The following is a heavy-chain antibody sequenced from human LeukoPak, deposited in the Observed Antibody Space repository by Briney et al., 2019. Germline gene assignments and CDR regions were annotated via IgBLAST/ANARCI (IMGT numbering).Heavy chain of an antibody. CDR3: ARDKPGIAAATFDH. Sequence: GGSLRLSCAASGVTLSDYYMSWIRQAPGKGLEWISYISSSGSTIYYADSVKGRFTISRDSAKNSLYLQMDSLRVEDTAVYYCARDKPGIAAATFDHWGQGTLVSVST. V-gene: IGHV3-11*01. D-gene: IGHD6-13*01. CDR2: ISSSGSTI. CDR1: GVTLSDYY. J-gene: IGHJ4*02.